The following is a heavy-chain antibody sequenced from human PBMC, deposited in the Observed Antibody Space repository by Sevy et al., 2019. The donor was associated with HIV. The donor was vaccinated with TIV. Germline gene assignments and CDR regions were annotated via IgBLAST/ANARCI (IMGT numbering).Heavy chain of an antibody. V-gene: IGHV3-13*01. CDR2: IGTAGDT. D-gene: IGHD6-6*01. CDR3: AREGSEGNSSSSGHYYYYMDV. J-gene: IGHJ6*03. Sequence: GGSLRLSCAASGFTFSSYDMHWVRQATGKGLEWVSAIGTAGDTYYPGSVKGRLTISRENAKNSLYLQMNSLRAGDTAVYYCAREGSEGNSSSSGHYYYYMDVWGKGTTVTVSS. CDR1: GFTFSSYD.